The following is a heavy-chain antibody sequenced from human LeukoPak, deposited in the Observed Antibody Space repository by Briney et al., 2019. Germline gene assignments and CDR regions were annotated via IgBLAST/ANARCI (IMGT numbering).Heavy chain of an antibody. J-gene: IGHJ3*02. Sequence: GESLKISCKGSGYSFTSYWIGWVRQMPGKGLEWMGIIYPGDSDTRYSPSFQGQVTISADKSISTAYLQWSSLKASDTAMYYCARHTGWIVVRGVITAFDIWGQGTMVTVSS. CDR3: ARHTGWIVVRGVITAFDI. V-gene: IGHV5-51*01. CDR1: GYSFTSYW. CDR2: IYPGDSDT. D-gene: IGHD3-10*01.